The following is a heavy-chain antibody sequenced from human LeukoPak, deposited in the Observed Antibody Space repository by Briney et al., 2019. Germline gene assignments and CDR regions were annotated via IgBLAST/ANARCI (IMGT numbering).Heavy chain of an antibody. J-gene: IGHJ4*02. CDR1: GFTFSSYS. V-gene: IGHV3-21*01. CDR3: AREWDYGDYAFDC. CDR2: ISSSSSYI. D-gene: IGHD4-17*01. Sequence: GGSLRLSCAASGFTFSSYSMNWVRQAPGKGLEWVSSISSSSSYIYYADSVKGRFTISRDNAKNSLYLQMNSLRAEDTAVYYCAREWDYGDYAFDCWGQGTLVTVSS.